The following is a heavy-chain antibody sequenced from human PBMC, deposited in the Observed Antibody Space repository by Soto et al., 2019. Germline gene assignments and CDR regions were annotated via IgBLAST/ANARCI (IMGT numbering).Heavy chain of an antibody. V-gene: IGHV3-30-3*01. CDR2: ISYDGSSK. CDR3: ARVFITLIALNWLDP. Sequence: QVQLVESGGGVVQPGRSLRLSCAASGFTFSSHAMHWVRQAPGKGLEWVALISYDGSSKYYADSVRGRFTISRDNSKNTLYLQMNSLRVEDTAIYYCARVFITLIALNWLDPWGQGTLVSVSS. D-gene: IGHD3-22*01. J-gene: IGHJ5*02. CDR1: GFTFSSHA.